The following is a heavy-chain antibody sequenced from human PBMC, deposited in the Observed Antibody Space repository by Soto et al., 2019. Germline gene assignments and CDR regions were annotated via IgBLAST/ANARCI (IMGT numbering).Heavy chain of an antibody. J-gene: IGHJ4*02. D-gene: IGHD5-18*01. V-gene: IGHV3-23*01. Sequence: EVQLLDSGGGLVQPGGSLRLSCAASGFTFSDYAMSWLRQPPGKGLEWVSAISGSGDRTYYADSVKGRFTISRDNSKNTLYLQMYSLRAEDSAVYYCVRERSGYSYADSWGQGTLVTVSS. CDR3: VRERSGYSYADS. CDR1: GFTFSDYA. CDR2: ISGSGDRT.